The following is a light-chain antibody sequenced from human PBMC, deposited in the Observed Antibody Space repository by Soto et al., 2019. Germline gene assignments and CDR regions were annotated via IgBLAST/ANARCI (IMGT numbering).Light chain of an antibody. Sequence: QSALTQPASVSGSPGQSITVSCLGTRSDVGGYNYVSWYQQHPGKAPKLMIHDVSDRPSGVSNRFSGSKSGNTASLTISGLQAEDEAYYYCSSYASSNTQVFGGGTQLTVL. CDR1: RSDVGGYNY. CDR3: SSYASSNTQV. J-gene: IGLJ2*01. V-gene: IGLV2-14*01. CDR2: DVS.